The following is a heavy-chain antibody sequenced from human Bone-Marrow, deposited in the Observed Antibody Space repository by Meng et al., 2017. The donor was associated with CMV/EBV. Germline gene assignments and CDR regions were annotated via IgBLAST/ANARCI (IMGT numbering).Heavy chain of an antibody. CDR1: GFTFSSYA. V-gene: IGHV3-33*06. D-gene: IGHD3-3*01. CDR3: AKSVDLWSGYLDY. CDR2: IWSDGTTK. Sequence: GESLKISCAASGFTFSSYAMHWVRQAPGKGLGWVAVIWSDGTTKYYADSVKGRFTISRDDSKSTLYLHMSSLRAEDTAVYYCAKSVDLWSGYLDYWGQGALVTVSS. J-gene: IGHJ4*02.